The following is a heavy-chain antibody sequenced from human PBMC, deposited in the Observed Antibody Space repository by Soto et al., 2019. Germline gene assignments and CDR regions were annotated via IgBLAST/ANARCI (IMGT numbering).Heavy chain of an antibody. CDR1: GYIFTNYA. J-gene: IGHJ4*02. D-gene: IGHD6-19*01. CDR2: IIPILGIA. V-gene: IGHV1-69*04. CDR3: ARDRAVAGKSLLY. Sequence: ASVKVSCKASGYIFTNYAMHWVRQAPGQRLEWMGRIIPILGIANYAQKFQGRVTITADKSTSTAYMELSSLRSEDTAVYYCARDRAVAGKSLLYWGQGTLVTVSS.